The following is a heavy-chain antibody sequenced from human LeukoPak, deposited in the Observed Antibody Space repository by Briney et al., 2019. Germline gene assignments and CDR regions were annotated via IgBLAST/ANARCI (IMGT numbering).Heavy chain of an antibody. CDR1: GFIFSPYA. CDR2: ISSEGKTT. D-gene: IGHD2-15*01. J-gene: IGHJ4*02. CDR3: AKAMKLRIVVVVAANH. V-gene: IGHV3-64*04. Sequence: PGGSLRLSCSASGFIFSPYAMHWVRQAPGKGLEYVSSISSEGKTTYYADSVKGRFTISRDNSKNTLYLQMNSLRAEDTAVYYCAKAMKLRIVVVVAANHWGQGTLVTVSS.